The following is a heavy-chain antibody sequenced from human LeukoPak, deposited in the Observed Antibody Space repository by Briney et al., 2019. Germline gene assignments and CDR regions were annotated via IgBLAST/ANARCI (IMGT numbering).Heavy chain of an antibody. V-gene: IGHV4-34*01. CDR1: GGSFSGYY. D-gene: IGHD4-11*01. CDR2: INHSGST. CDR3: ARGRGRSNYGRRGPFDY. Sequence: SETLSLTCAVYGGSFSGYYWSWIRQPPGKGLEWIGEINHSGSTNYNPSLKSRVTISVDTSKNQFSLKLSSVTAADTAVYYCARGRGRSNYGRRGPFDYWGQGTLVTVSS. J-gene: IGHJ4*02.